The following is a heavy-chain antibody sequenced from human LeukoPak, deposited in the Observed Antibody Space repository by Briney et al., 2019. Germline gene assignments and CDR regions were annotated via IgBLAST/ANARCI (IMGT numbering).Heavy chain of an antibody. CDR3: ARDAVSTTTAGGIDY. D-gene: IGHD5/OR15-5a*01. V-gene: IGHV1-18*01. J-gene: IGHJ4*02. Sequence: ASVKVSCKASGYTFTNYGISWVRQAPGQGLEWMGWISAYSGYTHYAQKIQGRVTVTTEASTSTAYMELRSLTSYDTAVYYCARDAVSTTTAGGIDYWGQGTLVTVTS. CDR1: GYTFTNYG. CDR2: ISAYSGYT.